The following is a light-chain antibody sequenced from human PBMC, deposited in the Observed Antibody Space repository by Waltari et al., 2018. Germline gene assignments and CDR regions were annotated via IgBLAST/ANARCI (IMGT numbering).Light chain of an antibody. CDR2: GAS. J-gene: IGKJ2*01. CDR3: QQYGSSVLYT. Sequence: EIVLTQSPGTLSLSPGERATLSCRTSQRLTKNYLAWYQQKPGQAPRLLIYGASSRAAGIPDRFSGSGSATDFTLTISRLEPEDFAVYYCQQYGSSVLYTFGQGTKLEIK. CDR1: QRLTKNY. V-gene: IGKV3-20*01.